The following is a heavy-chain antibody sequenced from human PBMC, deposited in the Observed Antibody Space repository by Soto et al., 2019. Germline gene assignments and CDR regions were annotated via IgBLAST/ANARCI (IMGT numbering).Heavy chain of an antibody. V-gene: IGHV3-23*01. Sequence: GGSLRLSCAASGFTFSSYAMSWVRQAPGKGLEWVSAISGSGGSTYYADPVKGRFTISRDNSKNTLYLQMNSLRAEDTAVYYCAANELERRFGYYFDYWGQGTLVTVSS. CDR2: ISGSGGST. J-gene: IGHJ4*02. CDR3: AANELERRFGYYFDY. D-gene: IGHD1-1*01. CDR1: GFTFSSYA.